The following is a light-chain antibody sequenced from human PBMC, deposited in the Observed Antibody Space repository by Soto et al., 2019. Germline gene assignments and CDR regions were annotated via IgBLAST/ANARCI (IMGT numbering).Light chain of an antibody. CDR2: AAS. Sequence: DIQMTQSPSSLSASVGDRVTITCRASQSISSYLNWYQQKPGKAPKLLIYAASSLQSGDPSRFSGSGSGTDFTLPISSLQPEDFATYYCQQSYSTPQTVGQGTKVEIK. CDR1: QSISSY. J-gene: IGKJ1*01. V-gene: IGKV1-39*01. CDR3: QQSYSTPQT.